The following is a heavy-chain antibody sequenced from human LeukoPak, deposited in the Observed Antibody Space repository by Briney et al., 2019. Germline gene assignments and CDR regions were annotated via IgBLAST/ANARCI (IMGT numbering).Heavy chain of an antibody. CDR2: IIPIFGAA. Sequence: ASVKVSCKASGGTFSSYAISWVRQAPGQGLEWMGGIIPIFGAANYAQKFQGRVTITTDESTSTAYMELSSLRSEDTAVYYCATPRYSSYHYFDYWGQGTLVTVSS. CDR1: GGTFSSYA. V-gene: IGHV1-69*05. CDR3: ATPRYSSYHYFDY. J-gene: IGHJ4*02. D-gene: IGHD5-18*01.